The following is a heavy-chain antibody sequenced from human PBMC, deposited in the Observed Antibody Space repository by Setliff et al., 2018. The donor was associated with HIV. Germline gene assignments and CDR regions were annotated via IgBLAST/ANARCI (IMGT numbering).Heavy chain of an antibody. CDR2: VHYTGNT. J-gene: IGHJ4*02. V-gene: IGHV4-39*02. Sequence: PSETLSLTCTVSGGSITSSTYYWGWIRQPPGKGLEWIGTVHYTGNTYHNPSLKSRATISVEVSKNQISLKLTAVTAADSAVYYCAREADGIDFWGQGTLVTVSS. D-gene: IGHD2-15*01. CDR1: GGSITSSTYY. CDR3: AREADGIDF.